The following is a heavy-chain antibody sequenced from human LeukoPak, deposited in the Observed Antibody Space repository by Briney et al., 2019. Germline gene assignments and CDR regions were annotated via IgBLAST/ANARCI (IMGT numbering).Heavy chain of an antibody. V-gene: IGHV3-11*04. CDR2: ISNGAGGTI. J-gene: IGHJ4*02. D-gene: IGHD6-13*01. CDR1: GFIFSDHY. Sequence: GGSLRLSCAASGFIFSDHYMSWIRQAPGKGLEWISYISNGAGGTIHYADSVKGRFTISRDNAKNSLYLQMNSLRAEDTAVYYCARDDSVYRIAAAGSNYWGQGTLVTVSS. CDR3: ARDDSVYRIAAAGSNY.